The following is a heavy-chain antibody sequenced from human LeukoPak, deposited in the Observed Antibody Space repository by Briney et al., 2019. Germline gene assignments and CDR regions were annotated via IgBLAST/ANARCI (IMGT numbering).Heavy chain of an antibody. CDR2: INPNSGAT. CDR3: ARVLFRGSSRFDY. J-gene: IGHJ4*02. V-gene: IGHV1-2*06. Sequence: GASVKVSCKASGYTFTDNYIHWVRQAPGQGLEWMGRINPNSGATNYAQNFLGRVTMARDTSISTAYMEPNSLTSDDTAVYYCARVLFRGSSRFDYWGQGTLVIVSS. CDR1: GYTFTDNY. D-gene: IGHD1-26*01.